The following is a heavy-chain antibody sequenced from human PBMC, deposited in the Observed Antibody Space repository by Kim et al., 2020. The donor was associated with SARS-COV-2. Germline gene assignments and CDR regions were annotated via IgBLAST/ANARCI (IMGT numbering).Heavy chain of an antibody. CDR1: GGSISSYY. CDR2: IYYSGST. V-gene: IGHV4-59*01. Sequence: SETLSLTCTVSGGSISSYYWSWIRQPPGKGLEWIGYIYYSGSTNYNPSLKSRVTISVDTSKNQFSLKLSSVTAADTAVYYCARDGYGSGSGNDYWGQGTLVTVSS. CDR3: ARDGYGSGSGNDY. J-gene: IGHJ4*02. D-gene: IGHD3-10*01.